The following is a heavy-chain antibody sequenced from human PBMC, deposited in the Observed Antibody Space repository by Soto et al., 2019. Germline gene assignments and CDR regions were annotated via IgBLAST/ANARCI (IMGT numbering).Heavy chain of an antibody. CDR2: INPNSDDT. CDR1: GYTFTGYY. D-gene: IGHD6-13*01. CDR3: ARDRRYSSSWYPHSGMDV. J-gene: IGHJ6*02. Sequence: ASVKVSCKASGYTFTGYYIHWLRQAPRQGLNGNGCINPNSDDTPYVQKFLGLFTVTRNTSISTAYMELSRLRSDVTAVEYCARDRRYSSSWYPHSGMDVWGQGTTVTVS. V-gene: IGHV1-2*04.